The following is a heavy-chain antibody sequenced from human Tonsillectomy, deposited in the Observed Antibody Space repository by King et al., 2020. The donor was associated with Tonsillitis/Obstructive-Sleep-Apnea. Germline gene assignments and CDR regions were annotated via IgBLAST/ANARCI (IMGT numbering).Heavy chain of an antibody. CDR1: GFTFSSYA. Sequence: QLVQSGGGLVQPGGSLRLSCAASGFTFSSYAMSWVRQAPGKGLEWASGISGSGGSTNYADSGKGRFTISRDNSKNTLYLQMNSLRAEDTAVSYCAKDQSSSFNWFDPWGQGTLVTVSA. D-gene: IGHD6-6*01. CDR3: AKDQSSSFNWFDP. V-gene: IGHV3-23*04. CDR2: ISGSGGST. J-gene: IGHJ5*02.